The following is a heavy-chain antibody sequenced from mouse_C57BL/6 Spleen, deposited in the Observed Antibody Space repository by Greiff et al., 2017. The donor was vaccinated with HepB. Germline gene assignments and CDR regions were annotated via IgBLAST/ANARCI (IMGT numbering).Heavy chain of an antibody. CDR2: IRSKSNNYAT. J-gene: IGHJ4*01. CDR3: VRERYSSLYAMDY. Sequence: EVKLMESGGGLVQPKGSLKLSCAASGFSFNTYAMNWVRQAPGKGLEWVARIRSKSNNYATYYADSVKDRFTISRDDSESMLYLQMNNLKTEDTAMYYCVRERYSSLYAMDYWGQGTSVTVSS. D-gene: IGHD1-1*01. V-gene: IGHV10-1*01. CDR1: GFSFNTYA.